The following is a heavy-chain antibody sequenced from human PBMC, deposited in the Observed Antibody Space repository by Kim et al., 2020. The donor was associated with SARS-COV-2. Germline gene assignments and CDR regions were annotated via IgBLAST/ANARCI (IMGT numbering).Heavy chain of an antibody. CDR3: ARDLLYDSSGYYDC. J-gene: IGHJ4*02. D-gene: IGHD3-22*01. Sequence: AHSLKGRFTISRDNAKNSLYLQMNSLGAEDTAVYYCARDLLYDSSGYYDCWGQGILVTVSS. V-gene: IGHV3-11*06.